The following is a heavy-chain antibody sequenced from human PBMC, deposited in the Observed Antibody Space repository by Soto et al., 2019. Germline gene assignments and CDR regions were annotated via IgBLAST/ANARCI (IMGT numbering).Heavy chain of an antibody. CDR2: INPQTGGT. J-gene: IGHJ6*02. CDR1: GYTFTGYY. CDR3: ARERYQVISDGMDV. Sequence: ASVKVSCKASGYTFTGYYIHWVREAPGQGLEWMGWINPQTGGTSYAQKFQGRVTLSRETSINTAYLELSRLRFDDAAVYFCARERYQVISDGMDVWGQGTTVTVSS. D-gene: IGHD2-2*01. V-gene: IGHV1-2*02.